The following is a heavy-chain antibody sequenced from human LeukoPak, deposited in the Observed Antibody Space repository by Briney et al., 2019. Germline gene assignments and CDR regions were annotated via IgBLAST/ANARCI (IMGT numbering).Heavy chain of an antibody. CDR3: ARDREVGALAPDN. V-gene: IGHV3-64*01. Sequence: GGSLRLSCAASGFTFSSYAMHWVRQAPGKGLEYVSAISSNGGSTYYANSVKGRFTISRDNSKNTLYLQMGSLRAEDMAVYYCARDREVGALAPDNWGQGTLVTVSS. J-gene: IGHJ4*02. CDR2: ISSNGGST. D-gene: IGHD1-26*01. CDR1: GFTFSSYA.